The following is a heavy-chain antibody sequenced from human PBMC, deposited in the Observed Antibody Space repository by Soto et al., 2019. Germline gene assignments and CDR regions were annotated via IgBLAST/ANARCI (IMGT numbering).Heavy chain of an antibody. CDR2: ISYDGSDK. J-gene: IGHJ4*02. CDR1: GFPFTSYG. Sequence: QVQLVESGGGVVQPGRSLRLSCAASGFPFTSYGMHWVREGPDTGMEWVAIISYDGSDKYYADSVKGRFTISRDNSKNTLYLKLNSLRPEDTALYYCVGGQYYFVYRGQGTLVIVSS. V-gene: IGHV3-30*03. CDR3: VGGQYYFVY. D-gene: IGHD3-10*01.